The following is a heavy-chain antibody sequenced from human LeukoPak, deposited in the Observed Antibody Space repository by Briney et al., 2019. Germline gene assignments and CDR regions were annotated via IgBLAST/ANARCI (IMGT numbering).Heavy chain of an antibody. CDR2: ISGSSGYI. CDR3: AREGTAMTLDY. J-gene: IGHJ4*02. D-gene: IGHD2-2*01. Sequence: PGGSLRLSCAASGFTFSGYSMNWVRQAPGKGLEWVSSISGSSGYIYYADSVKGRFTISRDNAKNSLYLQMNSLRAEDTAVYYCAREGTAMTLDYWGQGTLVTVSS. CDR1: GFTFSGYS. V-gene: IGHV3-21*01.